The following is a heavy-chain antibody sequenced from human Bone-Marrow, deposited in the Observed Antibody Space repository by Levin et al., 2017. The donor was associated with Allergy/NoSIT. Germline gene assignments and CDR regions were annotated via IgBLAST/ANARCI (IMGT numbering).Heavy chain of an antibody. V-gene: IGHV3-7*03. Sequence: GGSLRLSCAASGFRSSRDWMSWVRQSPGKGLEWVATIKQDGSEKKYVDSVKGRFSISRDNAKNSLYLQMNSLSVEDTAMYYCARDFFSMDRGVKWYFDLWGRGTLVTVSS. CDR1: GFRSSRDW. J-gene: IGHJ2*01. CDR3: ARDFFSMDRGVKWYFDL. D-gene: IGHD3-10*01. CDR2: IKQDGSEK.